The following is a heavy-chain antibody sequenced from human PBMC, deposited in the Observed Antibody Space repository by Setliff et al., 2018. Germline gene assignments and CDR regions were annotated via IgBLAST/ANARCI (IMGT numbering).Heavy chain of an antibody. CDR3: ARAGVYYDSSGYYYVPIFDY. V-gene: IGHV4-34*01. J-gene: IGHJ4*02. Sequence: PSETLSLTCAVYGGSFSGYYWSWIRQPPGKGLEWIGEINHSGSTYYNPSLKSRVTISVDTSKNQFSLKLSSVTAADTAVYYCARAGVYYDSSGYYYVPIFDYWGQGTLVTVSS. D-gene: IGHD3-22*01. CDR1: GGSFSGYY. CDR2: INHSGST.